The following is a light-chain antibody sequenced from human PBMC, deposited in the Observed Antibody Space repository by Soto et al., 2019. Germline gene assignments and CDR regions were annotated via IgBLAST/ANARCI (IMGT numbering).Light chain of an antibody. Sequence: NFMLTQPHSVSESPGKTVTISCTRSSGSIASNYVQWYQQRPGSAPTTVIYEDNQRPSGVPDRFSGSIDSSSNSASLIISGLKTEDEADYYCQSYDSSPYGVFGGGTKLTVL. CDR1: SGSIASNY. CDR3: QSYDSSPYGV. CDR2: EDN. J-gene: IGLJ3*02. V-gene: IGLV6-57*04.